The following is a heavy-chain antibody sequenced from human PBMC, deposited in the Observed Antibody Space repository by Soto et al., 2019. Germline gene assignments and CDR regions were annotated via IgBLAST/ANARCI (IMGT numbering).Heavy chain of an antibody. J-gene: IGHJ5*02. CDR3: ANPGGAAATTGPILRYFDP. D-gene: IGHD6-13*01. CDR1: GFIFSNYA. CDR2: ITSDGKT. V-gene: IGHV3-23*01. Sequence: GGSLRLSCAASGFIFSNYAMSWVRQAPGKGLEWVAGITSDGKTYYADSVQGRFTISRDNSKSTLYLQMNSLRADDTAVYYCANPGGAAATTGPILRYFDPWGQGTLVTVS.